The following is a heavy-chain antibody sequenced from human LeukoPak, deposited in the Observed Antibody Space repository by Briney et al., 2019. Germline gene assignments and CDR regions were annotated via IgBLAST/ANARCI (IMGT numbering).Heavy chain of an antibody. J-gene: IGHJ4*02. V-gene: IGHV3-23*01. D-gene: IGHD2-2*01. CDR3: AKAGLGYCSSTSCYSGY. CDR2: ISASSYTT. CDR1: GFTFSSYA. Sequence: GGSLRLSCAASGFTFSSYAMSWVRQAPGKGLEWVSGISASSYTTYYADSVKGRFTISRDNSKNTLHLQMNSLRAEDTAVYYCAKAGLGYCSSTSCYSGYWGQGTLVTVSS.